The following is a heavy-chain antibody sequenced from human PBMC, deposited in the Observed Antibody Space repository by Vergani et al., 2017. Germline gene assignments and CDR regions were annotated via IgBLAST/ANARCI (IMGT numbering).Heavy chain of an antibody. V-gene: IGHV3-30*04. J-gene: IGHJ4*02. CDR1: GFTFSSYA. Sequence: QVQLVESGGGVVQPGRSLRLSSAASGFTFSSYAMHWVRQAPGKGLEWVAVISYDGSNKYYADPVKGRFTISRDNSKNTLYLQMNSLGAEDTAVYYCARDNPGKLRWFGESGGYFDYWGQGTLVTVSS. D-gene: IGHD3-10*01. CDR2: ISYDGSNK. CDR3: ARDNPGKLRWFGESGGYFDY.